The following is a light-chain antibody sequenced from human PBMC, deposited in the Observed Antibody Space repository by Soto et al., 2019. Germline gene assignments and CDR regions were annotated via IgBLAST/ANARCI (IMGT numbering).Light chain of an antibody. V-gene: IGLV1-36*01. CDR1: SSNIGKNA. CDR2: HDN. J-gene: IGLJ3*02. CDR3: AAWDDSLNALV. Sequence: QTVVTQPTSVSEAPRQRVTISCSGSSSNIGKNAVDWYRQLPGKAPELVIYHDNLLPSGVSDRFSGSKSGTSASLAISGLQSEDEADYYCAAWDDSLNALVFGGGTKLTVL.